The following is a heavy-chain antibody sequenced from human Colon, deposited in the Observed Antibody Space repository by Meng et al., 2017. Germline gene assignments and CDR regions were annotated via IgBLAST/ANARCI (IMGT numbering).Heavy chain of an antibody. CDR3: ARQYSSTWYLFDY. CDR2: SSTYNGNT. CDR1: GYTFKNFG. V-gene: IGHV1-18*01. J-gene: IGHJ4*02. Sequence: QFQLVQSGAEVKKPGASVKVSCKTSGYTFKNFGISRVRQAPGQGLEWMGWSSTYNGNTNYAQKFQGRVTLTTDASTSTAYMEIWSLRSDDTAVYYCARQYSSTWYLFDYWGQGTLVTVSS. D-gene: IGHD6-13*01.